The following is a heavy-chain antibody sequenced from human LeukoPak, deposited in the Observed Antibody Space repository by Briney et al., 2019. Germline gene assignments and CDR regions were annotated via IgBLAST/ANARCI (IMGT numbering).Heavy chain of an antibody. J-gene: IGHJ4*02. D-gene: IGHD6-13*01. V-gene: IGHV1-18*04. CDR1: GYTFTSYG. CDR3: ARGPIHSSTYDS. CDR2: ISTFNGIT. Sequence: ASVKVSCKASGYTFTSYGISWVRQAPGQGLEWMGWISTFNGITNYAQNLQGRVTITTDTSTSTAYMDLRRLRSDDTAVYYCARGPIHSSTYDSWGQGTLVTVSS.